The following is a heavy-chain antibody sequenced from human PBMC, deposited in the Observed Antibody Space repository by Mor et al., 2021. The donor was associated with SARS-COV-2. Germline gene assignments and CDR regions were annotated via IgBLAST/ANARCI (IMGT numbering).Heavy chain of an antibody. J-gene: IGHJ6*02. CDR2: IRYDGSDK. V-gene: IGHV3-30*02. Sequence: VAFIRYDGSDKYYTDSVKGRFTISRDNSKNTLYLQMSSLRPEDTAVYFCARDAAYYTMDVWGQGTTVTVS. CDR3: ARDAAYYTMDV.